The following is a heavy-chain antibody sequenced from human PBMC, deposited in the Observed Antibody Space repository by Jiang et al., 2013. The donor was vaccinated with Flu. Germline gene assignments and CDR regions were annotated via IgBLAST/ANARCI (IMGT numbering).Heavy chain of an antibody. J-gene: IGHJ5*02. D-gene: IGHD4-23*01. V-gene: IGHV5-51*01. CDR2: IYPGDXDT. Sequence: GLEWMGIIYPGDXDTRYSPSFQGQVTISADKSISTAYLQWSSLKASDTAMYYCARHDYGGNYNWFDPWGQGTLVTVSS. CDR3: ARHDYGGNYNWFDP.